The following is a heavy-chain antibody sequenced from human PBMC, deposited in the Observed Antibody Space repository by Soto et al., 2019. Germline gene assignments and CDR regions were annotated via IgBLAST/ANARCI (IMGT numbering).Heavy chain of an antibody. CDR1: GGSISSGGYY. J-gene: IGHJ5*02. V-gene: IGHV4-31*03. CDR2: IYYSGST. D-gene: IGHD4-17*01. Sequence: SETLSLTCTVSGGSISSGGYYWSWMRQHPGKGLEWIGYIYYSGSTYYNPSLKSRVTISVDTSKNQFSLKLSSVTAADTAVYYCARGGGVYGDYRWFDPWGQGTLVTVSS. CDR3: ARGGGVYGDYRWFDP.